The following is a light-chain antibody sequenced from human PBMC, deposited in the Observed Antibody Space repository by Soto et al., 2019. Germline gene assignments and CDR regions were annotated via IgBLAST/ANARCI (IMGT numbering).Light chain of an antibody. Sequence: DVQMTQSPSSLSASVGDRVTITCRANQDVSSWLAWYQQKPGKAPKLLIYDASSLESGVPSRFSGSGSGTEFTLTISSLQPDDFATYYCQQYNSYSYTFGQGTKVDIK. CDR3: QQYNSYSYT. CDR2: DAS. CDR1: QDVSSW. V-gene: IGKV1-5*01. J-gene: IGKJ2*01.